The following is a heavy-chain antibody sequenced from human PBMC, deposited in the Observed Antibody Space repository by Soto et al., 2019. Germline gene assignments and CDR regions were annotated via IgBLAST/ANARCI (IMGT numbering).Heavy chain of an antibody. CDR2: ITWNSGTM. J-gene: IGHJ3*02. V-gene: IGHV3-9*01. D-gene: IGHD6-19*01. CDR1: GFTFDDYA. Sequence: EVQLVESGGGLVQPGRSLRLSCAASGFTFDDYAMHWVRQSPGKGLEWVSGITWNSGTMGYADSVKGRFTISRDNAKKALYLQMNRLRAEDKALYYCGKDIAPGQCYAFNILGQWTMVTVSS. CDR3: GKDIAPGQCYAFNI.